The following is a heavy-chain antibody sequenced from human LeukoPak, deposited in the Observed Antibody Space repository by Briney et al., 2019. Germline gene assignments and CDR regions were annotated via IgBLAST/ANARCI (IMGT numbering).Heavy chain of an antibody. D-gene: IGHD4-17*01. V-gene: IGHV3-23*01. CDR1: GFTFSTYA. J-gene: IGHJ4*02. Sequence: GGSLRLSCAASGFTFSTYAMSWVRQIPGKGLEWVSAISGSDDGTYYADSVKGRFTISRDNSKNTLYLQMHSLRAEDTAVYYCAKAALRATPLPFDYWGQGTLVTVSS. CDR3: AKAALRATPLPFDY. CDR2: ISGSDDGT.